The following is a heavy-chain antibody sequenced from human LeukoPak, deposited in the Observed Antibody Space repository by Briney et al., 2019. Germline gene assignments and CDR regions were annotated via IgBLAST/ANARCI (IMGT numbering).Heavy chain of an antibody. V-gene: IGHV1-3*01. CDR2: INAGNGNT. CDR3: ARAPGSGSYSVFDY. D-gene: IGHD1-26*01. Sequence: ASVKVSCKASGYTFTKYAIHWVRQAPGQRLEWMGWINAGNGNTMYSQKFQGRVTINRDTSATTAYMELSSLRSEDTAVYYSARAPGSGSYSVFDYWGQGTLVTVSS. J-gene: IGHJ4*02. CDR1: GYTFTKYA.